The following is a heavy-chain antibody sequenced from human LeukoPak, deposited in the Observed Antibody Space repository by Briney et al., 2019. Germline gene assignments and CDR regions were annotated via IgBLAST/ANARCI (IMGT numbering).Heavy chain of an antibody. D-gene: IGHD3-9*01. CDR2: IYHGGST. CDR3: ARGSSLTGYYTNFDY. Sequence: SETLSLTCAVPGYSISSGYYWGWIRQPPGKGLEGIGSIYHGGSTYYNPSLKSRVTMSVDTSKNQFSLKLSSVTAADTAVYYCARGSSLTGYYTNFDYWGQGTLVTVSS. CDR1: GYSISSGYY. J-gene: IGHJ4*02. V-gene: IGHV4-38-2*01.